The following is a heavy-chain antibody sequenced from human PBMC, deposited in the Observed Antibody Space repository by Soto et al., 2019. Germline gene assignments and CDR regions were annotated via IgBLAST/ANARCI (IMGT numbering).Heavy chain of an antibody. CDR2: INFVGGSA. V-gene: IGHV3-74*01. CDR3: ARGPRGWYGFDY. J-gene: IGHJ4*02. Sequence: EVQLVESGGGLVQPGGSLRLSGAGSGFAFGSSGMHWVRQDQGKGLGWASRINFVGGSADYAASVKGRFTISRDNAKNTLYLEMNSLRAEDTAVYHCARGPRGWYGFDYWGQGTLVTVSS. D-gene: IGHD6-19*01. CDR1: GFAFGSSG.